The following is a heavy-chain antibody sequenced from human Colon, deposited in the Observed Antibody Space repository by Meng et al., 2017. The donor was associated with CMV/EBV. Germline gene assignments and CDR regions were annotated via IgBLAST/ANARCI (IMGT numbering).Heavy chain of an antibody. D-gene: IGHD1-20*01. V-gene: IGHV1-2*02. CDR3: ARGPTPDPYNRYEGWFDP. Sequence: ASVKVSCKASGYPFSAYYIHWVRQAPGQGLEWMGWINPDSGATNYAQKFQNRVTMTRDTSVSAAYMEVTSLTFDDTAVYFCARGPTPDPYNRYEGWFDPWGQGTQVTVSS. CDR1: GYPFSAYY. CDR2: INPDSGAT. J-gene: IGHJ5*02.